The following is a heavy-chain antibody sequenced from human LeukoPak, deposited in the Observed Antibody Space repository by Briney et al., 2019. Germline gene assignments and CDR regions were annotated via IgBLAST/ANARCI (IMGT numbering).Heavy chain of an antibody. CDR2: IYYSGST. V-gene: IGHV4-59*12. J-gene: IGHJ4*02. D-gene: IGHD3-22*01. Sequence: SETLSLTCTVSGGSISSYYWSWIRQPPGKGLEWIGYIYYSGSTYYNPSLKSRVTISVDTSKNQFSLKLSSVTAADTAVYYCARASRGSKYYYDSSGRLSGGRWGQGTLVTVSS. CDR3: ARASRGSKYYYDSSGRLSGGR. CDR1: GGSISSYY.